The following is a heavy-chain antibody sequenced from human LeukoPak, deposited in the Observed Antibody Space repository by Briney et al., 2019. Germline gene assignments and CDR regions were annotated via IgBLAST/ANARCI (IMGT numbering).Heavy chain of an antibody. D-gene: IGHD6-13*01. CDR1: GFTFSSYE. CDR3: ARDLRTAAAGN. J-gene: IGHJ4*02. V-gene: IGHV3-48*03. CDR2: ISSSGSTI. Sequence: GGSLRLSCAASGFTFSSYEMNWVRQAPGKGLEWVSYISSSGSTIYYADSVKGRFTISRDNAKNSLYLQMNSLRAEDTAVYYCARDLRTAAAGNWGQGTLVTVSS.